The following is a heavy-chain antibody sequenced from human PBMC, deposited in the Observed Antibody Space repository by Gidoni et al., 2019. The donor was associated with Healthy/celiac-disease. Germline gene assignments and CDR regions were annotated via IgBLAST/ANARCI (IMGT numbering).Heavy chain of an antibody. Sequence: QLQLQESGSGLVKPSQTLSLTCAVSGGPISSGGYSWSWIRQPPVKGLEWIGYIYHSGSTYYNPSLKSRVTISVDRSKNQFSLKLSSVTAADTAVYYCARAYDYGDHPLRVAFDYWGQGTLVTVSS. CDR3: ARAYDYGDHPLRVAFDY. CDR1: GGPISSGGYS. D-gene: IGHD4-17*01. J-gene: IGHJ4*02. V-gene: IGHV4-30-2*01. CDR2: IYHSGST.